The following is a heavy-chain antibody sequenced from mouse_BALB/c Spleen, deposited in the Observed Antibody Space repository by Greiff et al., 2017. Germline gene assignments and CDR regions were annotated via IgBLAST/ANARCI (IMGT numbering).Heavy chain of an antibody. Sequence: EVKLVESGGGLVKPGGSLKLSCAASGFTFSSYAMSWVRQTPEKRLEWVASISSGGSTYYPDSVKGRFTISRDNARNNLYLQMSSLRSEDTAMYYCARGETTDTMDYWGQGTSVTVS. CDR2: ISSGGST. CDR1: GFTFSSYA. J-gene: IGHJ4*01. D-gene: IGHD2-13*01. CDR3: ARGETTDTMDY. V-gene: IGHV5-6-5*01.